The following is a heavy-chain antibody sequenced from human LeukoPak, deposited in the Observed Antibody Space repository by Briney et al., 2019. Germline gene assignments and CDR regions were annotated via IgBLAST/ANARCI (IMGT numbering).Heavy chain of an antibody. D-gene: IGHD6-19*01. CDR2: INRSGDT. CDR3: ARGPTPPSIAVAGTWWVPYFDY. CDR1: GGSFSGYY. V-gene: IGHV4-34*01. Sequence: KPSETLSLTCAVYGGSFSGYYWSWVRQPPGKGLEWIGEINRSGDTNYNPSLQSRVTISVDTSKNQFSLKLSSVTAADTAVYYCARGPTPPSIAVAGTWWVPYFDYWGQGTLVTVSS. J-gene: IGHJ4*02.